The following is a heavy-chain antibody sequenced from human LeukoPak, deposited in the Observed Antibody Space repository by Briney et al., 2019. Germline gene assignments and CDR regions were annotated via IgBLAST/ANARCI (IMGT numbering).Heavy chain of an antibody. CDR1: GVSISSYY. D-gene: IGHD2-2*01. CDR2: IYASGST. V-gene: IGHV4-4*07. Sequence: SETLSLTCAVYGVSISSYYWSWIRQPAGKGREGIGRIYASGSTNYNPSLKSRVTMSVDTSKNQFSLKLSSVTAADTAVYYCAREYCSSTSCYEHNWFDPWGQGTLVTVSS. CDR3: AREYCSSTSCYEHNWFDP. J-gene: IGHJ5*02.